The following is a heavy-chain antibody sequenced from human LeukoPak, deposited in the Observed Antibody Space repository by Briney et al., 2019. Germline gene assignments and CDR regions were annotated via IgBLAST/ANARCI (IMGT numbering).Heavy chain of an antibody. CDR1: GFTFDEYA. CDR3: AKDKRSRSIPTSAGFDY. D-gene: IGHD6-13*01. CDR2: ISWNSGSI. Sequence: GGSLRLSCAASGFTFDEYAMPWVRQVPGKGLEWVSGISWNSGSIGYVDSVKGRFTISRDNARNSLYLKMDSLRPDDTGLYYCAKDKRSRSIPTSAGFDYWGQGTLVTVSS. J-gene: IGHJ4*02. V-gene: IGHV3-9*01.